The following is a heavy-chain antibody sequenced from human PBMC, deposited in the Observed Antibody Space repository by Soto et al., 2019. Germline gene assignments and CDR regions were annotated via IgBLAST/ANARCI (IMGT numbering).Heavy chain of an antibody. CDR2: IFYSGST. CDR3: ARDLRGGSDGMDV. D-gene: IGHD3-10*01. J-gene: IGHJ6*02. V-gene: IGHV4-31*03. Sequence: QVQLQESGPGLVKPSQTLSLTCTVSGGSINNGGYYWSWIRQHPGKGLEWIGYIFYSGSTYYNPYLKSRVTFSLDAXKNQFALKLSSVTAADTAVYYCARDLRGGSDGMDVWGQGTTVTVSS. CDR1: GGSINNGGYY.